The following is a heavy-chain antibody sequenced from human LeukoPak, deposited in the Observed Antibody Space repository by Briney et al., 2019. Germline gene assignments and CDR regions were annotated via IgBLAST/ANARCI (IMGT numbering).Heavy chain of an antibody. Sequence: ASVKVSCKVSGYTLTELSMHWVRQAPGKGLEWMGGFDPEDGETIYAQKFQGRVTMTEDTSTDTASMELSSLRSEDTAVYYCATEGGDYYDSSRQKNWFDPWGQGTLVTVSS. CDR1: GYTLTELS. J-gene: IGHJ5*02. D-gene: IGHD3-22*01. CDR3: ATEGGDYYDSSRQKNWFDP. CDR2: FDPEDGET. V-gene: IGHV1-24*01.